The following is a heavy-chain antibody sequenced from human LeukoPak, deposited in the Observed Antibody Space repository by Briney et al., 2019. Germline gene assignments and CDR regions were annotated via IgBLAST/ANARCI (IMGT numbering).Heavy chain of an antibody. V-gene: IGHV3-21*01. CDR3: ARDQRPYYYDSSGYDY. Sequence: GGSLRLSCAASGFTLSSYSMNWVRQAPGKGLEWVSSISSSSSYIYYADSVKGRFTISRDNAKNSLYLQMNSLRAEDTAVYYCARDQRPYYYDSSGYDYWGQGTLVTVSS. J-gene: IGHJ4*02. CDR1: GFTLSSYS. D-gene: IGHD3-22*01. CDR2: ISSSSSYI.